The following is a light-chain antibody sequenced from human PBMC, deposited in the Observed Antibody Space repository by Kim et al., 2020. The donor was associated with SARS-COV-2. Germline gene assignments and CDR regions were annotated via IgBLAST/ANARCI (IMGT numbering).Light chain of an antibody. CDR2: AAS. CDR1: QSIISY. CDR3: QQSYSTPFT. V-gene: IGKV1-39*01. Sequence: ASVGDRVTITWRASQSIISYLNWYQQKPGKAPKLLIYAASSLQSGVPSRFSGSGSGTDFTLTISSLQPEDFATYYCQQSYSTPFTFGPGTKVDIK. J-gene: IGKJ3*01.